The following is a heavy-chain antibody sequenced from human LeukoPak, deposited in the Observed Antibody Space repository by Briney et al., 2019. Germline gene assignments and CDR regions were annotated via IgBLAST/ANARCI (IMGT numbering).Heavy chain of an antibody. J-gene: IGHJ6*04. D-gene: IGHD2-2*02. Sequence: GRSLRLSCAASGFTFSSYGMHWVRQAPGKGLEWVAVIWYDGSNKYYADSVKGRFTISRDNSKNTLYLQMNSLRAEDTAVYYCARAPGYCSSTSCYRGYYYYYGMDVWGKGTTVTVSS. CDR3: ARAPGYCSSTSCYRGYYYYYGMDV. CDR1: GFTFSSYG. V-gene: IGHV3-33*01. CDR2: IWYDGSNK.